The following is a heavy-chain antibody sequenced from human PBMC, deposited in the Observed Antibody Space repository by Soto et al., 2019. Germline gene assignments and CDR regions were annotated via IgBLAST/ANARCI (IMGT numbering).Heavy chain of an antibody. Sequence: LRLSCAASGFTFSSYGMHWVRQAPGKGLEWVAVISYDGSNKYYADSVKGRFTISRDNSKNTLYLQMNSLRAEDTAVYYCAEGGYRFDYWGQGTLVTVSS. D-gene: IGHD5-12*01. CDR2: ISYDGSNK. CDR1: GFTFSSYG. V-gene: IGHV3-30*18. CDR3: AEGGYRFDY. J-gene: IGHJ4*02.